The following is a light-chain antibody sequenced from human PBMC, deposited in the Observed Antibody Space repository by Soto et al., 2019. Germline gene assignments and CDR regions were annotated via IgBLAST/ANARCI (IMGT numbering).Light chain of an antibody. CDR2: AAS. CDR3: QQYYYLPYT. CDR1: QGINND. Sequence: DIQMTQSPSSLSASVGDRVTITCQASQGINNDLNWYQQKPGKAPKLLIYAASNLETGVPSRFSGSGSETHFTFTISSLQPEDIATYHCQQYYYLPYTFGQGTKLG. J-gene: IGKJ2*01. V-gene: IGKV1-33*01.